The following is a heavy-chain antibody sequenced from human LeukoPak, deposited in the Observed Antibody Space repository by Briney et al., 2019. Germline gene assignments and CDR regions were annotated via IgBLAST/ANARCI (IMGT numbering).Heavy chain of an antibody. CDR3: ARGYYDNSGYSNPFDY. D-gene: IGHD3-22*01. CDR1: GVSISSYY. Sequence: SETLSLTCTVSGVSISSYYWSWIRQPPGKGLEWIGYIYYSGSTNYIPSLKSRVTISVDTSKNQFSLKLSSVTAADTAVYYCARGYYDNSGYSNPFDYWGQGTLVTVSS. V-gene: IGHV4-59*01. J-gene: IGHJ4*02. CDR2: IYYSGST.